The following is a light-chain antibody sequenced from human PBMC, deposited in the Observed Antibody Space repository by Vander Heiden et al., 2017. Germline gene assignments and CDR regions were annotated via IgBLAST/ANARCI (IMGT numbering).Light chain of an antibody. CDR3: GTWDSIMSGVV. V-gene: IGLV1-51*01. CDR2: DNE. Sequence: QPVLTQPPSVSAAPGQKVTISCPGTSPNLGNSAVSWYQQLPGTAPKLVLYDNEKRPSGIPDRFSGSKSGTSATLGITGLQAGDEADYYCGTWDSIMSGVVFGGGTKVTVL. J-gene: IGLJ2*01. CDR1: SPNLGNSA.